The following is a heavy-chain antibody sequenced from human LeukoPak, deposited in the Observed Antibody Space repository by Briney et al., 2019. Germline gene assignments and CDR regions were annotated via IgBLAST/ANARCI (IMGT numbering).Heavy chain of an antibody. D-gene: IGHD6-19*01. CDR2: IFYTGST. CDR3: ARHSGSSGWYYFDY. J-gene: IGHJ4*02. Sequence: SGTLSLTCTVSGGSISNYYWSWIRQPPGKGLEWIGYIFYTGSTDCNPSLKSRVTISVDTSKNQFSLKLSSVTAADTAVYYCARHSGSSGWYYFDYWGQGALVTVSS. CDR1: GGSISNYY. V-gene: IGHV4-59*08.